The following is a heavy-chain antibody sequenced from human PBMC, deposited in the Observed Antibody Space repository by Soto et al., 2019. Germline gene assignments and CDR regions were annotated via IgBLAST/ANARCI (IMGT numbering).Heavy chain of an antibody. CDR2: INHSGST. V-gene: IGHV4-34*01. J-gene: IGHJ5*02. D-gene: IGHD5-12*01. CDR3: ACGGYDSPNWFDP. CDR1: GGSFSGYY. Sequence: SETLSLTCAVYGGSFSGYYWSWIRQPPGKGLEWIGEINHSGSTNYNPSLKSRVTISVDTSKNQFSLKLTSVTAADTAVYYCACGGYDSPNWFDPWGQGTLVTVSS.